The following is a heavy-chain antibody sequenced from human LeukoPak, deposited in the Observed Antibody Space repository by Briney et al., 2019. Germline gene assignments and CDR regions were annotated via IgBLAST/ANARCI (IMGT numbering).Heavy chain of an antibody. CDR2: IYPGDSDT. CDR1: GYSFTSYW. CDR3: ARHGSRAVAGTNPVWYMDV. D-gene: IGHD6-19*01. J-gene: IGHJ6*03. Sequence: PGESLKISCKGSGYSFTSYWIGWVRQMPGKGLEWMGIIYPGDSDTRYSPSFQGQVTISADKSISTAYLQWSSLKASDTAMYYCARHGSRAVAGTNPVWYMDVWGKGTTVTISS. V-gene: IGHV5-51*01.